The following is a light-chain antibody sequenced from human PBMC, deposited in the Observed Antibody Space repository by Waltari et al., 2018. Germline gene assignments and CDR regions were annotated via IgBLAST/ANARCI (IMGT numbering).Light chain of an antibody. CDR1: QSVSSSY. CDR2: GAS. V-gene: IGKV3-20*01. CDR3: QQYGSSPRIT. J-gene: IGKJ5*01. Sequence: EIVLTQSPGTLSLSPGGRAPLSCRASQSVSSSYLAWYQQKPGQAPRLLIYGASSRATGIPDRFSGSESGTDFTLTISRLEPEDFAVYYCQQYGSSPRITFGQGTRLEIK.